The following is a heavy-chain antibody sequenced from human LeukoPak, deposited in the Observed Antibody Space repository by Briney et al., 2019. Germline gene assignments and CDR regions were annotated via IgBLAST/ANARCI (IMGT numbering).Heavy chain of an antibody. D-gene: IGHD3-22*01. CDR2: ISAYNGNT. J-gene: IGHJ4*02. Sequence: ASVKVSCKASGGTFSSYAISWVRQAPGQGLEWMGWISAYNGNTNYAQKLQGRVTMTTDTSTSTAYMELRSLRSDDTAVYYCARVMGIDYYDSSGYSLDYWGQGTLVTVSS. CDR3: ARVMGIDYYDSSGYSLDY. V-gene: IGHV1-18*01. CDR1: GGTFSSYA.